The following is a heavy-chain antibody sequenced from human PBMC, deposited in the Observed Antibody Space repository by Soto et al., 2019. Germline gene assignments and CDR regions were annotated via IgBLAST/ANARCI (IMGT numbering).Heavy chain of an antibody. J-gene: IGHJ5*01. CDR3: ARLRGDSWFDF. CDR1: GDSVSSNSAT. V-gene: IGHV6-1*01. Sequence: SQTLSLTCAISGDSVSSNSATWDWIRHSPSRGLEWLGRTYYRSRWFNDYAGSVKGRITINPDTSNNQFSLQLTSLSPDDTAVYYCARLRGDSWFDFWGQGTRVTVYS. CDR2: TYYRSRWFN.